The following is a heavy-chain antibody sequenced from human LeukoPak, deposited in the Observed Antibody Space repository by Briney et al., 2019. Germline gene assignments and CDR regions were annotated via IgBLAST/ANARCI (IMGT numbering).Heavy chain of an antibody. D-gene: IGHD3-22*01. CDR2: ICTSGST. CDR3: ARGSYDSSGYYPYYFDY. Sequence: SETLSLTCTVSGGSISSYYWSWIRQPAGKGLEWIGRICTSGSTNYNPSLKSRVTMSVDTSKNQFSLKLSSVTAADTAVYYCARGSYDSSGYYPYYFDYWGQGTLVTVSS. J-gene: IGHJ4*02. CDR1: GGSISSYY. V-gene: IGHV4-4*07.